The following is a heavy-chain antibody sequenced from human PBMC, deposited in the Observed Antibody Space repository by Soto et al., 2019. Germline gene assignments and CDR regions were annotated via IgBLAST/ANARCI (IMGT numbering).Heavy chain of an antibody. CDR1: GYTFTDYG. D-gene: IGHD2-2*01. J-gene: IGHJ5*02. V-gene: IGHV1-18*01. CDR2: ISAYNGNT. CDR3: ARHRPSYCSTTRGPSQGWFDP. Sequence: QVQLVQSGAEVKKPGASVRVSCKASGYTFTDYGFTWVRQAPGQGLEWMGWISAYNGNTNYAQKYQGRATMPTGTATSKPYMELGSLRSDDAAVYYCARHRPSYCSTTRGPSQGWFDPWGQGTLVTVSS.